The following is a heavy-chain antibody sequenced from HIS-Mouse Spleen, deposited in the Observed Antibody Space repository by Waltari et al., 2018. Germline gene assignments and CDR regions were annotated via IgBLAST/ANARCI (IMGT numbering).Heavy chain of an antibody. CDR1: GYTFTGYY. CDR2: INPNSGGT. CDR3: ARGRYSSSWYYFDY. Sequence: QVQLVQSGAEVKKPGASVKVSCKASGYTFTGYYMHWVRQAPGQGLEWMGWINPNSGGTNYAQEFQGRVTMTRDTSISTAYMELSRLRSDDTAVYYCARGRYSSSWYYFDYWGQGTLVTVSS. J-gene: IGHJ4*02. D-gene: IGHD6-13*01. V-gene: IGHV1-2*02.